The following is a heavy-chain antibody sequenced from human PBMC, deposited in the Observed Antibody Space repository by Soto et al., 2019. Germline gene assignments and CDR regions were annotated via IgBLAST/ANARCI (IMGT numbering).Heavy chain of an antibody. V-gene: IGHV4-39*07. D-gene: IGHD5-18*01. Sequence: SETLSLTCSVSDDSINSDKYYWGWIRQPPGKGLEWIGSIYYRGNAYYNPSLQSRVTISVDTSKNQFSLKLSSVTAADTAVYYCARHVDTAMVTDYWGQGTLVTVSS. J-gene: IGHJ4*02. CDR2: IYYRGNA. CDR3: ARHVDTAMVTDY. CDR1: DDSINSDKYY.